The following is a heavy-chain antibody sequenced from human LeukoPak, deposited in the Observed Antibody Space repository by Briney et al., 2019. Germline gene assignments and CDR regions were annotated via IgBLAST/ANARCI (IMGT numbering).Heavy chain of an antibody. Sequence: GGSLRLSCAASGFTFSSYSMNWVRQAPGKGLEWVSSISSSSSYIYYADSVKGRFTISRDNAKNSLYLQMNSLRAEDTAVYYCARELHLRYAAHYWGQGTLVTVSS. CDR3: ARELHLRYAAHY. CDR2: ISSSSSYI. J-gene: IGHJ4*02. D-gene: IGHD2-8*01. CDR1: GFTFSSYS. V-gene: IGHV3-21*01.